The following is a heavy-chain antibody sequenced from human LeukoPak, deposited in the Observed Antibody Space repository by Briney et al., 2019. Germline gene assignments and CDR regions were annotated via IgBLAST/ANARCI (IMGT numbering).Heavy chain of an antibody. CDR2: VNPNTGGT. CDR3: VREAGPLD. J-gene: IGHJ4*02. Sequence: ASVKVSCKASGYTFTGFYINWVRQAPGQAPEWVGWVNPNTGGTRYAQKFQGRVTMTRDTSITTAFMELRGLTFDDTAVFYCVREAGPLDWGQGTLVTVSS. V-gene: IGHV1-2*02. CDR1: GYTFTGFY.